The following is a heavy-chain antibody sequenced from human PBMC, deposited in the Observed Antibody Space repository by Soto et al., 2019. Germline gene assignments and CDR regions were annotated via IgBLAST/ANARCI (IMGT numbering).Heavy chain of an antibody. CDR3: ARPASGGSRDAFDI. D-gene: IGHD2-15*01. CDR2: IDPTDSFT. J-gene: IGHJ3*02. CDR1: GFKFTAFS. Sequence: GESLRIPCKGAGFKFTAFSLNWVRKIPGKGLEWMGRIDPTDSFTNYSPPFEGLVTISVDKSISTAYLQWSTLQASDTAIYYCARPASGGSRDAFDIWGQGKTVTVSS. V-gene: IGHV5-10-1*01.